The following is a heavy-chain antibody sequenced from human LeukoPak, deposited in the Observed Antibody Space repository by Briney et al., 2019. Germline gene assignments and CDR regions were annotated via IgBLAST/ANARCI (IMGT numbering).Heavy chain of an antibody. D-gene: IGHD5-18*01. CDR1: GGSISSSSYC. V-gene: IGHV4-39*07. CDR3: ARDPPRGYSYGAFDY. CDR2: IYYSGST. Sequence: SETLSLTCTVSGGSISSSSYCWGWIRQPPGKGLEWIGSIYYSGSTYYNPSLKSRVTISVDTSKNQFSLKLSSVTAADTAVYYCARDPPRGYSYGAFDYWGQGTLVTVSS. J-gene: IGHJ4*02.